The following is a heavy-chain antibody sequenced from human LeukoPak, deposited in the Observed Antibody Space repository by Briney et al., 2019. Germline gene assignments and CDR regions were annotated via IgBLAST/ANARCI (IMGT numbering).Heavy chain of an antibody. V-gene: IGHV1-46*01. CDR2: INPSGGST. D-gene: IGHD3-10*01. J-gene: IGHJ4*02. Sequence: ASVKVSCKASGYTFTSYYMHWVRQAPGQGLEWMGIINPSGGSTSYAQKFQGRVTMTRNTSISTAYMELSSLTSEDTAVYYCTRVRTSFGSGTHVSAFWGQGTLVTVSS. CDR3: TRVRTSFGSGTHVSAF. CDR1: GYTFTSYY.